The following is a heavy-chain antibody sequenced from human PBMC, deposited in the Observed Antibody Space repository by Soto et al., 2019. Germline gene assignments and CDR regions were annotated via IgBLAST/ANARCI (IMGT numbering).Heavy chain of an antibody. CDR3: ARAHDQGFYYYGMDV. J-gene: IGHJ6*02. CDR1: GGTFSSYA. V-gene: IGHV1-69*13. CDR2: IIPMFGTA. D-gene: IGHD3-3*01. Sequence: SVKVSCKASGGTFSSYAIGWVRQAPGQGLEWMGGIIPMFGTAKYAQKFQGRVTITADESTSTAYMELSSLRFEDTAVYYCARAHDQGFYYYGMDVWGQGTTVTVSS.